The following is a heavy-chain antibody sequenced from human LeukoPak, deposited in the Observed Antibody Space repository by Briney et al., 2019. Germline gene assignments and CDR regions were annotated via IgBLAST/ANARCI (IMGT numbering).Heavy chain of an antibody. CDR1: GYTFTRYY. V-gene: IGHV1-2*02. D-gene: IGHD3-22*01. CDR3: VAYYYDSSGYLSDY. Sequence: ASVTVSCQASGYTFTRYYMHLLRLAPAPGLEWMGGINPNMGGTTYAQKFQGRVTMTSDTSISTAYMELSRLRSDDTAVYYCVAYYYDSSGYLSDYWGQGTLVTVSS. J-gene: IGHJ4*02. CDR2: INPNMGGT.